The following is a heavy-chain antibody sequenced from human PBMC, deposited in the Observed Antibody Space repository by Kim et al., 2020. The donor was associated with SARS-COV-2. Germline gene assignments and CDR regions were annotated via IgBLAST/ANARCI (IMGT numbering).Heavy chain of an antibody. CDR2: ISGSGGST. CDR1: GFTFSSYA. Sequence: GGSLRLSCAASGFTFSSYAMSWVRQAPGKGLEWVSAISGSGGSTYYADSVKGRFTISRDNSKNKLYLQMNSQRAEYTAVYYYSKDGWGYCSSTSCYTESDWGLDYFDYWGQGTRVTVSS. J-gene: IGHJ4*02. CDR3: SKDGWGYCSSTSCYTESDWGLDYFDY. V-gene: IGHV3-23*01. D-gene: IGHD2-2*02.